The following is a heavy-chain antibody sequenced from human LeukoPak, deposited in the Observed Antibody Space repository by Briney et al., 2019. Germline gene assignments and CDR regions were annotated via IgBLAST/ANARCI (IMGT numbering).Heavy chain of an antibody. J-gene: IGHJ6*03. CDR3: ARARSGNYYYYYMDV. CDR1: GGSFSGYY. V-gene: IGHV4-34*01. CDR2: INHSGST. Sequence: SETLSLTCAVYGGSFSGYYWSWIRQPPGKGLEWIGEINHSGSTNYNPSLKSRVIISVDTSKNQFSLKLSSVTAADTAVYYCARARSGNYYYYYMDVWGRGTTVTVSS. D-gene: IGHD3-3*01.